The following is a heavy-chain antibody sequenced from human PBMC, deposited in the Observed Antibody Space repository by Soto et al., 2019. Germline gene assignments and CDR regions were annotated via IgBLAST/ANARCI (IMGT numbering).Heavy chain of an antibody. J-gene: IGHJ4*02. CDR3: AQLMGDYYDSSAHFDY. CDR2: INPSGGST. V-gene: IGHV1-46*01. CDR1: GYTFTSYY. D-gene: IGHD3-22*01. Sequence: GASVKVSCKASGYTFTSYYMHWVRQAPGQGLEWMGIINPSGGSTSYAQKFQGRVTMTRDTSTSTVYMELSSLRSEDTAVYYCAQLMGDYYDSSAHFDYWGQGTLVTVSS.